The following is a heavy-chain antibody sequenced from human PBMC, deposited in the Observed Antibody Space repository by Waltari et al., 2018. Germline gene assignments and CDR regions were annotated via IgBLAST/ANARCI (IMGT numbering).Heavy chain of an antibody. J-gene: IGHJ4*02. CDR1: GYTFTGYY. V-gene: IGHV1-2*06. CDR3: ARGGTMVQGVIITIDY. D-gene: IGHD3-10*01. Sequence: QVQLVQSGAEVKKPGASVKVSCKASGYTFTGYYMHWVRQAPGQGLEWMGRINPNSGGTNYAQKFQGRVTMTRDTSISTAYMELSRLRSDDTAVYYCARGGTMVQGVIITIDYWGQGTLVTVSS. CDR2: INPNSGGT.